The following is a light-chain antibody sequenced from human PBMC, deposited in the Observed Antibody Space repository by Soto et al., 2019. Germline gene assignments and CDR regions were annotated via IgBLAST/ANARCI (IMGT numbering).Light chain of an antibody. Sequence: EIVMTQSPGTLSVSPGERATLSGRASQSVTSDLAWYQQKPGQAPRLLIYDASTRATVVPARFSGSGSGTEFTLTISSLQSEDSAVYYCQQYNRWPPITFGQGTRLEIK. CDR1: QSVTSD. J-gene: IGKJ5*01. V-gene: IGKV3-15*01. CDR3: QQYNRWPPIT. CDR2: DAS.